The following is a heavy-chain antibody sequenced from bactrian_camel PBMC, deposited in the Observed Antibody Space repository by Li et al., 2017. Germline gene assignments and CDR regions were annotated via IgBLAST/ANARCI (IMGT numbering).Heavy chain of an antibody. V-gene: IGHV3S1*01. CDR3: AAGSGVILPLDSKEYGL. D-gene: IGHD2*01. CDR2: INSGGRSR. Sequence: VQLVESGGGLVQPGGSLRLSCVASGFFFDAYSMSWVRQAPGKGLEWVSVINSGGRSRHYADFVKGRFTISRDNGKNTLYLQLNALKTEDTAMYYCAAGSGVILPLDSKEYGLWGQGTQVTVS. J-gene: IGHJ4*01. CDR1: GFFFDAYS.